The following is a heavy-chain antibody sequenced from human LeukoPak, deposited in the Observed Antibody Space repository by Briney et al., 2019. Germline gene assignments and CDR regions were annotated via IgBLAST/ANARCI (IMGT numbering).Heavy chain of an antibody. CDR1: GFTFTSYW. D-gene: IGHD2-21*02. CDR2: IKQDGRAQ. J-gene: IGHJ4*02. V-gene: IGHV3-7*01. CDR3: TISLPHIVEVTTSDGGN. Sequence: GGSLRLSCAASGFTFTSYWMNWVRQAPGKGLEWVANIKQDGRAQNYAASVKGRFTISRDNAGNSLYLQMTSLRAEDTAVYYCTISLPHIVEVTTSDGGNWGQGTLVTASS.